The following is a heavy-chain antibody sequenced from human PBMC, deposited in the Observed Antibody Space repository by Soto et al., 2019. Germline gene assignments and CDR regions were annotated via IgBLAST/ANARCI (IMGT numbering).Heavy chain of an antibody. CDR3: ARKATVTTCFDY. J-gene: IGHJ4*02. V-gene: IGHV4-31*03. CDR2: FYYSGST. CDR1: GGSISSDNYY. Sequence: QVQLQESGPGLVKPSQTLSLTCTVSGGSISSDNYYWSWIRQHPGKGLEWIRYFYYSGSTYYNPPFKSRVTISVDTSKNHFSLKLSSVTAADTAVYYCARKATVTTCFDYWGQGTLVTVSS. D-gene: IGHD4-17*01.